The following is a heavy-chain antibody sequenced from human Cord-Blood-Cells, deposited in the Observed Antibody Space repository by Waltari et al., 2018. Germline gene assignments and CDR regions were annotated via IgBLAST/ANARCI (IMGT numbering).Heavy chain of an antibody. CDR1: GFTFRRYS. V-gene: IGHV3-21*01. J-gene: IGHJ4*02. D-gene: IGHD1-26*01. Sequence: EVQLVVSGGCLVKPGGSLRLSCAASGFTFRRYSVNWVRQAPGKGLEWVSSISSSSSYIYYADSVKGRFTISRDNAKNSLYLQMNSLRAEDTAVYYCARGELYYFDYWGQGTLVTVSS. CDR2: ISSSSSYI. CDR3: ARGELYYFDY.